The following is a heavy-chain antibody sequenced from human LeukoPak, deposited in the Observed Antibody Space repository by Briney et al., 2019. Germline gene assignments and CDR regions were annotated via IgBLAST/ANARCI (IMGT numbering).Heavy chain of an antibody. V-gene: IGHV4-34*01. CDR2: INHSGST. J-gene: IGHJ4*02. CDR3: ARHKDIVVAGFGY. Sequence: SETLSLTCAVYGGSFSGYYWSWIRQPPGKGLEWIGEINHSGSTNYNPSLKSRVTISVDTSKNQFSLRLSSVTAADTAVYYCARHKDIVVAGFGYWGQGTLVTVSS. CDR1: GGSFSGYY. D-gene: IGHD2-15*01.